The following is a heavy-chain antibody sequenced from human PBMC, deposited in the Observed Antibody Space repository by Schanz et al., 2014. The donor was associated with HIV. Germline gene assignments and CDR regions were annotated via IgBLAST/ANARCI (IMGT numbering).Heavy chain of an antibody. Sequence: EVQLVESGGALVQPGRSLRLSCAASGFTFDDYAMHWVRQVPGKGLEWVSTITGSGGHTYYAASVKGRFTISRDNAKNTLFLQMNSLRAEDTAVYYCARDAFYYDSPFDFWGQGTMVTVSS. CDR2: ITGSGGHT. CDR3: ARDAFYYDSPFDF. J-gene: IGHJ3*01. D-gene: IGHD3-22*01. CDR1: GFTFDDYA. V-gene: IGHV3-23*04.